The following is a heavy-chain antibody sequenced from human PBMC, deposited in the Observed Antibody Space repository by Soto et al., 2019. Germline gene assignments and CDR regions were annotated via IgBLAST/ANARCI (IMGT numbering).Heavy chain of an antibody. D-gene: IGHD6-6*01. CDR3: ARSEASSSSAYFDY. V-gene: IGHV3-33*01. CDR2: IGDDGSNN. CDR1: GFTFSSYG. Sequence: QVKLVASGGGVVQPGRSLRLSCAASGFTFSSYGMHWVRQAPGKGLEWVAVIGDDGSNNYYADSVKSRFTISRDNSKNTLYRKMNSLRAEHTAVYYCARSEASSSSAYFDYWGQGTLVIVSS. J-gene: IGHJ4*01.